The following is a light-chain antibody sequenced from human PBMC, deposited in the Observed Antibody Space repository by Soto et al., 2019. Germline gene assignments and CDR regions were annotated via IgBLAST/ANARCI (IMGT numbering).Light chain of an antibody. J-gene: IGLJ1*01. CDR3: CSYTSSSTLDV. Sequence: QSALTQPASVSGSPGQSISISCTGTSSDVGDYNYVSWYQQHPGKAPKLMIYEVSNRPSGVSNRFSGSKSGNTASLTISGLQADDEADDYCCSYTSSSTLDVFGTGTKLTVL. CDR1: SSDVGDYNY. V-gene: IGLV2-14*01. CDR2: EVS.